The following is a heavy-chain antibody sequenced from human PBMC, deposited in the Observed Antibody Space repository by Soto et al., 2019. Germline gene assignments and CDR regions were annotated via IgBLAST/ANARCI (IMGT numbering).Heavy chain of an antibody. J-gene: IGHJ5*02. CDR3: ARNTVTKSYWFDP. V-gene: IGHV4-30-2*01. CDR2: IYHSGST. CDR1: GGSISSGGYS. D-gene: IGHD4-17*01. Sequence: QLQLQESGSGLVKPSQTLSLTCAVSGGSISSGGYSWSWIRQPPGKGLEWIGYIYHSGSTYYNPSLKSRVNISVDRSKNQFSLKLSSVTAADTAVYYCARNTVTKSYWFDPWGQGTLVTVSS.